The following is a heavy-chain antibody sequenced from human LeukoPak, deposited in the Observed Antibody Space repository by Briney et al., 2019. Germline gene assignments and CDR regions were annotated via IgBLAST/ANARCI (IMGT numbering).Heavy chain of an antibody. CDR3: ARDYSGQWEQLTGWWIDP. Sequence: ASVKVSCKPSGYTFGTHWMHWVRQAPGRGLEWMAIINPSGDFRSYAQKFQGRATVTRDMSTRTVYMELSDLRPEDTALYYCARDYSGQWEQLTGWWIDPWGQGTLVIVSS. J-gene: IGHJ5*02. CDR1: GYTFGTHW. V-gene: IGHV1-46*01. D-gene: IGHD1-26*01. CDR2: INPSGDFR.